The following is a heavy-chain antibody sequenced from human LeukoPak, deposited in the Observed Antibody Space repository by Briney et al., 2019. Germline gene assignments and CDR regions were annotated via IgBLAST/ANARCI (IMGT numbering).Heavy chain of an antibody. J-gene: IGHJ3*01. CDR1: GFTFSSYW. V-gene: IGHV3-74*01. CDR2: INSDGSST. D-gene: IGHD3-22*01. Sequence: PGGSLRLSCAASGFTFSSYWMHWVRQAPGKGLVWVSRINSDGSSTSYADSVKGRFTISRDNAKNTLFLQMNSLRAEDTAIYYCARSYYYDSSGNRADAFDFWAKGQWSPSLQ. CDR3: ARSYYYDSSGNRADAFDF.